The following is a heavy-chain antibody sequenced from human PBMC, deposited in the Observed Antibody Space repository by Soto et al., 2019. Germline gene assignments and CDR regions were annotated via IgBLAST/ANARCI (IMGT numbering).Heavy chain of an antibody. CDR1: GGSISSGGYS. CDR2: IYHSGST. J-gene: IGHJ4*02. Sequence: QLQLQEYGSGLVKPSQTLSLTCAVSGGSISSGGYSWSWIRQPPGKGLEWIGYIYHSGSTYYNPSHKSKVTISGDRSQNRLSLKQSTVNAADTAVYYCAGGRRGYFDYWGQGTLVTVSS. CDR3: AGGRRGYFDY. V-gene: IGHV4-30-2*01.